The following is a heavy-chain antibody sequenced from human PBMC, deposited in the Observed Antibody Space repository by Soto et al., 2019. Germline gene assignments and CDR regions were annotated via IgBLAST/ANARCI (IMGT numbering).Heavy chain of an antibody. CDR1: GFTFSTYS. J-gene: IGHJ4*02. Sequence: EVPLVESGGGLVQPGGSLRLSCAASGFTFSTYSMSWVRQAPGKGLEWVSYIGSGSRTIYYADSVKGRFTISRDNAKNSLYLQMNSRRAEDTAVYYCASTDRFDYWGQGTLVTVSS. V-gene: IGHV3-48*01. CDR3: ASTDRFDY. CDR2: IGSGSRTI.